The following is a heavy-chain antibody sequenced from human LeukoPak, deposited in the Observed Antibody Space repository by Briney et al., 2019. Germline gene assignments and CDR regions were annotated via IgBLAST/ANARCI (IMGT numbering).Heavy chain of an antibody. D-gene: IGHD5-18*01. V-gene: IGHV4-39*01. J-gene: IGHJ3*02. Sequence: PSETLSLTCTVSGGSINTNSYYWGWIRQPPGRGLEWIGTIYYSGSTYYNPSLKSRVAISVDTSKNQFSLNLSSVTAADTAVYYCAGAMATNDAFDIWGQGTMVTVSS. CDR3: AGAMATNDAFDI. CDR1: GGSINTNSYY. CDR2: IYYSGST.